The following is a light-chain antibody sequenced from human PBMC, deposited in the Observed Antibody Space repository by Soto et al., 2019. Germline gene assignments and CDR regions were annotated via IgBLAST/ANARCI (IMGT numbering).Light chain of an antibody. Sequence: EIVLTQSPATLSLSPGERATLSCRASQSVSIYLAWYQQKPGQAPRLLIYDASNRATGIPARFSGGGSGTDFTLTISSLEPEDFAVYDCQQRSNWPLTFGPGTKVDIK. CDR2: DAS. J-gene: IGKJ3*01. CDR3: QQRSNWPLT. V-gene: IGKV3-11*01. CDR1: QSVSIY.